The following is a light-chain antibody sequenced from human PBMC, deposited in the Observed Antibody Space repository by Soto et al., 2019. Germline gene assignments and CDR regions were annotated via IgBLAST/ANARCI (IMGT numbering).Light chain of an antibody. J-gene: IGKJ1*01. CDR3: QQYGHSPRT. Sequence: ETVLAHSRGTVCLAPGESTTRSWRSSQSVSSSYLAWYQQKPGQAPRLLIYGASSRATGIPERFSGSGSGTDFTLTFSRLEPEDFAVYYCQQYGHSPRTFGQGTKVDIK. CDR2: GAS. V-gene: IGKV3-20*01. CDR1: QSVSSSY.